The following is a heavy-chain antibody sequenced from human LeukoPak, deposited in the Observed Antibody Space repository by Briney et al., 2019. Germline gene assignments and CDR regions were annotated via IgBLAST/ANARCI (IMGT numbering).Heavy chain of an antibody. D-gene: IGHD3-9*01. Sequence: PGGSLRLSCATSGFSFTDYPMNWVRQAPGNGLEWISNIRTTAEGAKYAYYADSVKGRVTISIDDSKNTLYLHMNSLRDDDTAVYYCATDQRYAFDYWGQGILVTVSS. CDR2: IRTTAEGAKYA. CDR1: GFSFTDYP. CDR3: ATDQRYAFDY. J-gene: IGHJ4*02. V-gene: IGHV3-48*02.